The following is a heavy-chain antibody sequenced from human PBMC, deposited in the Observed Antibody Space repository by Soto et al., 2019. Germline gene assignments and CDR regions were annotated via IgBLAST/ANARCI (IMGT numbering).Heavy chain of an antibody. J-gene: IGHJ4*02. D-gene: IGHD4-17*01. CDR2: INPNSGGT. CDR1: GYPFTGYY. Sequence: SVQVSCKASGYPFTGYYMHWVRQAPGQGLEWMGWINPNSGGTNYAQKFQGWVTMTRDTSISTAYMELSRLRSDDTAVYYCARDRPTVAGSDSWCQGTLLTVSS. CDR3: ARDRPTVAGSDS. V-gene: IGHV1-2*04.